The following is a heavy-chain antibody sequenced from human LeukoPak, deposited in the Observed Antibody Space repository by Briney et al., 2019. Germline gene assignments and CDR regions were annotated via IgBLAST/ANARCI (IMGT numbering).Heavy chain of an antibody. D-gene: IGHD4-11*01. J-gene: IGHJ4*02. CDR3: ARDDYSNHDSAD. CDR2: IYTSGST. CDR1: GGSISSYY. V-gene: IGHV4-4*09. Sequence: PSETLSLTCTVSGGSISSYYWSWIRQPPGKGLEWIGYIYTSGSTNYNPSLKSRVTISVDTSKNQFSLKLSSVTAADTAVYYCARDDYSNHDSADWGQGTPVTVSS.